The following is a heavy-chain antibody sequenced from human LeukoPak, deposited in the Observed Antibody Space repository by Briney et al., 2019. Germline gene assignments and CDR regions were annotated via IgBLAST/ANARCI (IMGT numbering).Heavy chain of an antibody. J-gene: IGHJ4*02. D-gene: IGHD3-22*01. V-gene: IGHV3-9*01. Sequence: GGSLRLSCAASGFTFDDYAMHWVRQAPGKGLEWVSGISWNSGSIGYADSVKGRFTISRDNAKNSLYLQMNSLRAEDTALYYCAKDSSLSNYYDSSGYYGRYFDSWGQGTLVTVSS. CDR1: GFTFDDYA. CDR3: AKDSSLSNYYDSSGYYGRYFDS. CDR2: ISWNSGSI.